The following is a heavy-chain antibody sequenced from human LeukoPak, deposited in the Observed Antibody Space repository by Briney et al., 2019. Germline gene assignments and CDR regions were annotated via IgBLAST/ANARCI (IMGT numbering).Heavy chain of an antibody. CDR3: ARVKYDFFMDV. J-gene: IGHJ6*03. V-gene: IGHV4-59*02. D-gene: IGHD3-3*01. Sequence: GSLRLSCAVSGFTVSSNYMSWVRQPPGKGLEWIGCIYYSGSTNYIPSLKSRVTISADTSMNQFSLKLSSVTAADTAVYYCARVKYDFFMDVRGKGTTVTVSS. CDR1: GFTVSSNY. CDR2: IYYSGST.